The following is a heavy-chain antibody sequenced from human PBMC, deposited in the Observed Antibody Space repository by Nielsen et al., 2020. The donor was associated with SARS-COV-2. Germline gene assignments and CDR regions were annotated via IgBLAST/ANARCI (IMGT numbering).Heavy chain of an antibody. CDR2: ITYDGSNK. J-gene: IGHJ6*02. D-gene: IGHD3-10*01. CDR1: GFTFRIYG. Sequence: GESLKISCAAFGFTFRIYGMYWVLQAPGRGLEWVAVITYDGSNKYYAESVKGRFTVSRDNSKNTLFLQMNSLKPEDSAVYYCARDPGYYLGSGTYYYYNMDVWGQGATVTVSS. V-gene: IGHV3-30*03. CDR3: ARDPGYYLGSGTYYYYNMDV.